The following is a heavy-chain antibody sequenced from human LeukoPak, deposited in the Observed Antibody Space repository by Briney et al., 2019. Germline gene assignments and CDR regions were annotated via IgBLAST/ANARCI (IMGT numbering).Heavy chain of an antibody. CDR2: ISVGSYTI. J-gene: IGHJ4*02. D-gene: IGHD4-17*01. CDR1: GFTFSSCS. CDR3: ARDLDYAFDY. V-gene: IGHV3-48*02. Sequence: GGSLRLSCAVSGFTFSSCSMNWVRQAPGKGLEWISYISVGSYTIYYADSVKGRFTISRDDAKNSLYLQMNSLRDGDTAVYYCARDLDYAFDYWGQGTLVTVSS.